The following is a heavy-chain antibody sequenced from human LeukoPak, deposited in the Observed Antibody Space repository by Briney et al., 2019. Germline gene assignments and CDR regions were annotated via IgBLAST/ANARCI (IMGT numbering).Heavy chain of an antibody. V-gene: IGHV3-7*01. Sequence: GGSLRLSCAASGSIFSNYWMSWVRQAPGKGLEWVANIKEDGSEKYYVDSMKGRFTISRDNAKNSLFLQMNSLKAEDTGVYYCATDMYRYCSGTSCYIFDYWGQGTLVTVSS. D-gene: IGHD2-2*02. J-gene: IGHJ4*02. CDR1: GSIFSNYW. CDR2: IKEDGSEK. CDR3: ATDMYRYCSGTSCYIFDY.